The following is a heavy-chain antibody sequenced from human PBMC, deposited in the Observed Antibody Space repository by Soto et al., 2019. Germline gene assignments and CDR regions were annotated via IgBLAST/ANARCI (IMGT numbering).Heavy chain of an antibody. V-gene: IGHV4-31*03. CDR2: IYYSGST. D-gene: IGHD3-16*02. CDR3: ASGRLRLGELSGDAFDI. Sequence: TLSLTCTVSGGSISSGGYYWSWIRQHPGKGLEWIGYIYYSGSTYYNPSLKSRVTISVDTSKNQFSLKLSSVTAADTAVYYCASGRLRLGELSGDAFDIWGQGTMVTVSS. CDR1: GGSISSGGYY. J-gene: IGHJ3*02.